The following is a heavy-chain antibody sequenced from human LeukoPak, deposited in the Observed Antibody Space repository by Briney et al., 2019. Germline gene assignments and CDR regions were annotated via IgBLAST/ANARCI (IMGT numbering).Heavy chain of an antibody. CDR3: ARHSEMVRGVIGY. CDR2: IYYSGST. D-gene: IGHD3-10*01. J-gene: IGHJ4*02. CDR1: GGSFSGYY. Sequence: SETLSLTCAVYGGSFSGYYWSWIRQPPGKGLEWIGYIYYSGSTNYNPSLKSRVTISVDTSKNQFSLKLSSVTAADTAVYYCARHSEMVRGVIGYWGQGTLVTVSS. V-gene: IGHV4-59*08.